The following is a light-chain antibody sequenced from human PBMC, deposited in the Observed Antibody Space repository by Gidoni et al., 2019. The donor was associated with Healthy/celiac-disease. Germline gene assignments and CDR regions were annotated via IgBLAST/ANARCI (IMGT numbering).Light chain of an antibody. CDR2: AAS. V-gene: IGKV1-39*01. J-gene: IGKJ4*01. CDR1: QSISSY. CDR3: QQSYSTPLT. Sequence: TQMTQSPSSLSASVGDRVTITCRASQSISSYLNWYQQKPGKAPKLLIYAASSLQSRVPSRFSGSGSGTDFTLTISSLQPEDFATYYCQQSYSTPLTFGGGTKVEIK.